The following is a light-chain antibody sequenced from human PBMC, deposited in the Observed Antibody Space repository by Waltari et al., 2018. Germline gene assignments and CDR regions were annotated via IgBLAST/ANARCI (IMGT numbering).Light chain of an antibody. CDR3: SAYAGSNNLL. J-gene: IGLJ3*02. CDR2: EVQ. Sequence: QSALTQPPSASGSPGQSVTISCTGTSSDVGHYNYVSWYQQRPVSAPTLIVYEVQKRPSGVPARCSSSKSGNTAYLTVSGLQGEDEAEYFCSAYAGSNNLLFGGGTKLTVL. V-gene: IGLV2-8*01. CDR1: SSDVGHYNY.